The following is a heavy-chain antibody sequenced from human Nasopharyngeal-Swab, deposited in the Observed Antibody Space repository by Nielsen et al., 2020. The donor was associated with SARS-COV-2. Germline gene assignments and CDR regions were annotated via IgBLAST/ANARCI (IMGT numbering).Heavy chain of an antibody. J-gene: IGHJ4*02. CDR3: TTDFYFDY. CDR2: IGDKDHNYAT. Sequence: GESLKISCKGSGYSFTSYWINWVRQASGKGLEWVGRIGDKDHNYATTYGASVQGRFTISRDDSKNTAFLQMDSLKTEDTALYYCTTDFYFDYWGQGTLVTVSS. V-gene: IGHV3-73*01. CDR1: GYSFTSYW.